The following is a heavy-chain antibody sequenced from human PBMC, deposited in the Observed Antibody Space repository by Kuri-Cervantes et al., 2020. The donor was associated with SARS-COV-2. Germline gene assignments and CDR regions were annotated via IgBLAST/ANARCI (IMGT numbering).Heavy chain of an antibody. CDR2: ISSNGGST. CDR1: GFTFSSYA. J-gene: IGHJ2*01. V-gene: IGHV3-64*01. D-gene: IGHD4-17*01. Sequence: GESLKISCAASGFTFSSYAMHWVRQAPGKGLEYVSAISSNGGSTYYANSVKGRFTISRDNSKNTLYLQMNSLRAEDTAVYYCARDFYGDYVWYFDLWGRGTLVTVSS. CDR3: ARDFYGDYVWYFDL.